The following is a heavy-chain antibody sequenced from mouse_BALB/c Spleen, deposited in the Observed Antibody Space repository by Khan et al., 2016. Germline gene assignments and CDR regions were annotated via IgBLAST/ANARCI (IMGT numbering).Heavy chain of an antibody. D-gene: IGHD2-14*01. CDR1: AFTFSDYY. CDR3: ARDDRWVAY. CDR2: ISDGGSYT. Sequence: EVELVESGGGLVKPGGSLKLSCAASAFTFSDYYMYWVRQTPEKRLEWVATISDGGSYTYYPDSVKGRFTISRDNAKNNLYLQMSSLKSEDTAMYYCARDDRWVAYWGQGTLVTVSA. V-gene: IGHV5-4*02. J-gene: IGHJ3*01.